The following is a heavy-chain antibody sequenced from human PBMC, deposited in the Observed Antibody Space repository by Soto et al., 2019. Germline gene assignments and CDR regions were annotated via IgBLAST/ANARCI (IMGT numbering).Heavy chain of an antibody. CDR3: ARRLYYDSSGFEGGGMDV. CDR1: GGSTSTERYL. V-gene: IGHV4-39*01. D-gene: IGHD3-22*01. J-gene: IGHJ6*02. Sequence: SQTLSDTWTGSGGSTSTERYLWCWIRQATGKGLDWIGSIYYSGSTYYNPSPKSRVTISVDTSKNQFSLKLSSVTAADTAVYYCARRLYYDSSGFEGGGMDVWGQGTTVT. CDR2: IYYSGST.